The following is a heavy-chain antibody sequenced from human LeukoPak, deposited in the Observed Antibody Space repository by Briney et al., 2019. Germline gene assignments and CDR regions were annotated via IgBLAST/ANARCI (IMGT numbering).Heavy chain of an antibody. CDR2: ISSSGSTI. V-gene: IGHV3-48*03. Sequence: PGGSLRLSCAASGFTFSSYEMNWVRQAPGKGLEWVSYISSSGSTIYYADSVKGRFAISRDNAKNSLYLQMDSLRAEDTAVYYCARGSSGYARWDFDYWGQGTLVTVSS. CDR1: GFTFSSYE. D-gene: IGHD3-22*01. J-gene: IGHJ4*02. CDR3: ARGSSGYARWDFDY.